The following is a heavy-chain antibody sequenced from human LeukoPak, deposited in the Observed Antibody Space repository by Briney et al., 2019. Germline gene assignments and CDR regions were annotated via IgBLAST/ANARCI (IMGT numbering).Heavy chain of an antibody. D-gene: IGHD6-13*01. CDR1: GFTFSSYG. V-gene: IGHV3-33*01. Sequence: PGGSLRLSCAASGFTFSSYGMHWVRRAPGKGLEWVAVIWYDGSNKYYADSVKGRFTISRDNSKNTLYLQMNSLRAEDTAVYYCARDAVSLAAAGTSDYWGQGSLVTVSS. CDR3: ARDAVSLAAAGTSDY. CDR2: IWYDGSNK. J-gene: IGHJ4*02.